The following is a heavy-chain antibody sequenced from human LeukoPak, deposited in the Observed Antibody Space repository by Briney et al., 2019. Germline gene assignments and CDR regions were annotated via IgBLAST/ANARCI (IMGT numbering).Heavy chain of an antibody. CDR1: GFTFSSYA. V-gene: IGHV3-30-3*01. Sequence: PGGSLRLSCAASGFTFSSYAMHWVRQAPGKGLEWVAVISYDGSNKYYADSVKGRFTISRDNSKNTLYLQMNSLRAEDTAVYYCAIQQGSSSWYTRGGNWFDPWGQGTLVTVSS. D-gene: IGHD6-13*01. J-gene: IGHJ5*02. CDR3: AIQQGSSSWYTRGGNWFDP. CDR2: ISYDGSNK.